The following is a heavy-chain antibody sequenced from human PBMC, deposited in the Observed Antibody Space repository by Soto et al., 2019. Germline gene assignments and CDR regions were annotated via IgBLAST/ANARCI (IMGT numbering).Heavy chain of an antibody. V-gene: IGHV1-18*01. CDR2: ISAYNGNT. Sequence: ASVKVSCKASGYTLTSYGISWVRQAPGQGLEWMGWISAYNGNTNYAQKLQGRVTMTTDTATNTAYRELRSLRSDHTAVYYGAPDTGSGWHGYYYYGMDVWGQGTRV. CDR3: APDTGSGWHGYYYYGMDV. D-gene: IGHD6-19*01. J-gene: IGHJ6*02. CDR1: GYTLTSYG.